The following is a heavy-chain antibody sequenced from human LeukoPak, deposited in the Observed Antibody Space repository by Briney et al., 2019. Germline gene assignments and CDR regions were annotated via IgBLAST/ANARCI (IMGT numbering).Heavy chain of an antibody. CDR2: ISGSGGST. D-gene: IGHD6-19*01. V-gene: IGHV3-23*01. CDR3: AKGEVGWYWSYFDY. Sequence: GGSLRLSXAASGFTFSSYAMSWVRQAPGKELEWVSAISGSGGSTYYADSVKGRFTISRDNSKNTLYLQMNSLRAEDTAVYYCAKGEVGWYWSYFDYWGQGTLVTVSS. J-gene: IGHJ4*02. CDR1: GFTFSSYA.